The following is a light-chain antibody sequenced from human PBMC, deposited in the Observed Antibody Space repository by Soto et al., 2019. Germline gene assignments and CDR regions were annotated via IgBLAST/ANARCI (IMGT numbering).Light chain of an antibody. CDR3: CSYAGSLLV. Sequence: QSALTQPRSVSGSPGQSVTISCTGTSSDIGGYNYVSWYQQHPGKAPKLMIYDVSKRPSGVPDRFSGSKSGNTASLTISGLQAEDEADYNCCSYAGSLLVFGTGTKVTVL. V-gene: IGLV2-11*01. CDR2: DVS. CDR1: SSDIGGYNY. J-gene: IGLJ1*01.